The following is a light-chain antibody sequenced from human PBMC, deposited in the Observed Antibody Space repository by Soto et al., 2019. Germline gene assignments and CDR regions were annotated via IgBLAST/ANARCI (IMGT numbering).Light chain of an antibody. CDR2: KAS. CDR3: QQYNSYPGT. J-gene: IGKJ1*01. V-gene: IGKV1-5*03. CDR1: QTISSW. Sequence: DIQMTQSPSTLSGSVGDRVTITCRASQTISSWLAWYQQKPGKAPKLLIYKASTLKSGVPSRFSGSGSGTEFTLTISSLQPDDFATYYCQQYNSYPGTFGPGTKVDNK.